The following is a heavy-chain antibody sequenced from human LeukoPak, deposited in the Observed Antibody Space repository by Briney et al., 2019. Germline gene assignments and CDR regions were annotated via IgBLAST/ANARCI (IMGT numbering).Heavy chain of an antibody. J-gene: IGHJ4*02. D-gene: IGHD2-21*01. CDR3: ARAGVIAMYYFDY. CDR2: IWYDGSHE. Sequence: GGSLRLSCAASGFTFSSYSMNWVRQAPGKGREWVAAIWYDGSHEFYADSVKGRFTISRDNSKSTLYLQMNSLRVEDTAVYYCARAGVIAMYYFDYWGQGTLVTVSS. V-gene: IGHV3-33*08. CDR1: GFTFSSYS.